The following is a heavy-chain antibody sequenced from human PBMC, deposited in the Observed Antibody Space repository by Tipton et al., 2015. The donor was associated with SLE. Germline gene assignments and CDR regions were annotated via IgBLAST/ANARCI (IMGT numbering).Heavy chain of an antibody. CDR3: ARDRVDYYGMDV. V-gene: IGHV4-39*07. CDR1: GGSISSSSYY. J-gene: IGHJ6*02. D-gene: IGHD3-10*01. CDR2: IYYSGST. Sequence: TLSFTCTVSGGSISSSSYYWGWIRQPPGKGLEWIGRIYYSGSTYYNPSLKSRVTTSVDTSKNQFSLKLSSVTAADTAVYYCARDRVDYYGMDVWGQGTTVTVSS.